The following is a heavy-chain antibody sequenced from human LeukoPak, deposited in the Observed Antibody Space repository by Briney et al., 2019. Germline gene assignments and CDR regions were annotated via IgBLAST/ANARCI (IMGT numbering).Heavy chain of an antibody. J-gene: IGHJ4*02. CDR3: AKDIEYYDFWSGYSPIDY. Sequence: GGSLRLSCAASGFTFSSYGMHWVRQAPGKGLEWVAFIRYDGSNKYYADSVKGRFTISRDNSKNTLYLQMNSLRAEDTAVYYCAKDIEYYDFWSGYSPIDYWGQGTLVTVSS. V-gene: IGHV3-30*02. D-gene: IGHD3-3*01. CDR2: IRYDGSNK. CDR1: GFTFSSYG.